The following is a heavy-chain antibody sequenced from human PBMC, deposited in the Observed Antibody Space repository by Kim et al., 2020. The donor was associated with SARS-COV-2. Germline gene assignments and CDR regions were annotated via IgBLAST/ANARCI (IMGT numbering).Heavy chain of an antibody. Sequence: GGSLRLSCEVSGFTLGIHGMNWVRQTPGKGLEWVSTLSGSGGATYYADSVQGRFSVSRDNSKNTLYLQMNSLRADDTAVYYCAKQGVAAMTPFDSRGQG. J-gene: IGHJ4*02. V-gene: IGHV3-23*01. CDR3: AKQGVAAMTPFDS. CDR1: GFTLGIHG. CDR2: LSGSGGAT. D-gene: IGHD3-3*01.